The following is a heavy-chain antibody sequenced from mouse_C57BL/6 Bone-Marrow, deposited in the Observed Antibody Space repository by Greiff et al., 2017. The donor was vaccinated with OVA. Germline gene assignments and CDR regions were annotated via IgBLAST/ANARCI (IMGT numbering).Heavy chain of an antibody. CDR1: GYTFTSYG. J-gene: IGHJ3*01. D-gene: IGHD1-1*01. CDR2: IYPRSGNT. V-gene: IGHV1-81*01. Sequence: VQLQQSGAELARPGASVKLSCKASGYTFTSYGISWVKQRTGQGLEWIGEIYPRSGNTYYNEKFKGKATLTADKSSSTAYMELRSLTSEDSAVYFCASRGYYYGSSWGFAYWGQGTLVTVS. CDR3: ASRGYYYGSSWGFAY.